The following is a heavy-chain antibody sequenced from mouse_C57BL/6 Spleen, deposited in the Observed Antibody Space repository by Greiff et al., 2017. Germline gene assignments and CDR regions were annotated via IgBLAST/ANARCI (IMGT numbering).Heavy chain of an antibody. CDR2: IYPGDGDT. CDR1: GSAFSSSW. D-gene: IGHD1-1*01. Sequence: QVQLQQSGPELVKPGASVKISCKASGSAFSSSWMNWVKQRPGKGLEGIGRIYPGDGDTNYNGTFKGKATLMADKSSSTGYMQLSSLTAEDSAVYFCARSVDVGPPYDFDYWGQGTTLTVSS. CDR3: ARSVDVGPPYDFDY. V-gene: IGHV1-82*01. J-gene: IGHJ2*01.